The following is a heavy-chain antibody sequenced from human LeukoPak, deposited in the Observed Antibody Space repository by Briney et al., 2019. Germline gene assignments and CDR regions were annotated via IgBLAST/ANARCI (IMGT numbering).Heavy chain of an antibody. CDR1: GYNFTSYW. D-gene: IGHD6-6*01. Sequence: GESLKISCKGSGYNFTSYWIGWVRQMPGKGLEWMGIIYPGDSDTRYSPSFQGQVTISVDKSISAAYLQWSSLKASDTAMYYCARLLIEYSSSSGFDYWGQGTLVTVSS. V-gene: IGHV5-51*01. CDR3: ARLLIEYSSSSGFDY. CDR2: IYPGDSDT. J-gene: IGHJ4*02.